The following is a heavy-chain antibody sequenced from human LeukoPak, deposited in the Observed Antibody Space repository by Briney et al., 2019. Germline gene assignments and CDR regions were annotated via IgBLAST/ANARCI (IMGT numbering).Heavy chain of an antibody. CDR3: TSGGYCTSTSCYGVY. J-gene: IGHJ4*02. CDR1: GFTFSGSA. V-gene: IGHV3-73*01. CDR2: IRSKTNSYAT. D-gene: IGHD2-2*01. Sequence: GGSLRLSCAASGFTFSGSAMHWVRQASGKGLDWVVRIRSKTNSYATAYAASVKGRFTISRDDSKNTAYLQMNSLKTEDTGVYYCTSGGYCTSTSCYGVYWGQGTLVTVSS.